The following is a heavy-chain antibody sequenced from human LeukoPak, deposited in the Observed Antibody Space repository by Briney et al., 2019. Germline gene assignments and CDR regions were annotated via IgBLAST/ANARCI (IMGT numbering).Heavy chain of an antibody. D-gene: IGHD3-9*01. Sequence: PSETLSLTCAVYGGSFSGYYWSWIRQSPGKGLEWIGEITPSVTTSYNPSLKSRVTISQDTSKNQFSLLLTSVTAVDTAVYYCTRGGSMEADILTGYRAFDIWGQGTLVTVSS. V-gene: IGHV4-34*01. CDR2: ITPSVTT. CDR3: TRGGSMEADILTGYRAFDI. CDR1: GGSFSGYY. J-gene: IGHJ3*02.